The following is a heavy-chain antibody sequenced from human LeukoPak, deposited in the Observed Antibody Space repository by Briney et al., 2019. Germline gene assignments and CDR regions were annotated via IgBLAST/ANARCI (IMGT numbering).Heavy chain of an antibody. V-gene: IGHV3-30*04. Sequence: GGSLRLSCAAFGFTFSSYAMHWVRQAPGKGLEWVAVISYDGSHESYADSVKGRFTISRDNSKSTLFLQMNSLRAEDTAVYYCAGAMRYYDLLPGYPAGNGMDVWGQGTTVTVSS. CDR1: GFTFSSYA. CDR2: ISYDGSHE. J-gene: IGHJ6*02. CDR3: AGAMRYYDLLPGYPAGNGMDV. D-gene: IGHD3-9*01.